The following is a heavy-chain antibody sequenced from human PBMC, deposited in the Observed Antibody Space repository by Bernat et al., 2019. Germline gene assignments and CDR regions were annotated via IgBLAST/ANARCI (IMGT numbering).Heavy chain of an antibody. CDR3: ARNDYGEHFD. J-gene: IGHJ4*01. CDR2: IYYSGST. Sequence: SSYYCGCTRQPPGKGLEWFGSIYYSGSTYYNPSLKSRATISVDTSKNQFSLKLSSVTAADTAVYYCARNDYGEHFD. CDR1: SSYY. D-gene: IGHD4-17*01. V-gene: IGHV4-39*01.